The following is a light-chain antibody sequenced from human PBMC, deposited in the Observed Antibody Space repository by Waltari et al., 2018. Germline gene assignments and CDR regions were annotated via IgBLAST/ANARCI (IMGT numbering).Light chain of an antibody. CDR1: QSIQTF. V-gene: IGKV3-11*01. Sequence: EIVLTQAPATLSFSPGDRATLSCRASQSIQTFLAWYQQKPGQAPRLLIYNSSLRASGVPVRFSGSGSVTDFTLTISHLEPEDFAFYFCQHRDNWLFTFGPGTKVEIK. J-gene: IGKJ3*01. CDR3: QHRDNWLFT. CDR2: NSS.